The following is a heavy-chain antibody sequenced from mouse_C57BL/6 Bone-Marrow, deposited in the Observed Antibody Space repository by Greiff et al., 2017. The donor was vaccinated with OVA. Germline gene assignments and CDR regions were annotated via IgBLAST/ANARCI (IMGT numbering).Heavy chain of an antibody. CDR2: INPNNGGT. CDR3: AMFYYGPLAY. V-gene: IGHV1-18*01. Sequence: VQLQQSGPELVKPGASVKIPCKASGYTFTDYNMDWVKQSHGKSLEWIGDINPNNGGTIYNQKFKGKATLTVDKSSSTAYMELRSLTSEDTAVYYCAMFYYGPLAYWGQGTLVTVSA. CDR1: GYTFTDYN. D-gene: IGHD1-1*01. J-gene: IGHJ3*01.